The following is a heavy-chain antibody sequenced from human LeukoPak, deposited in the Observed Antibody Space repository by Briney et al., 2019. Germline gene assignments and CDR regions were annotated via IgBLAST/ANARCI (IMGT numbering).Heavy chain of an antibody. CDR3: ARQCSSSTCPLDY. J-gene: IGHJ4*02. CDR1: SGSISTFY. CDR2: VYYTGST. D-gene: IGHD2-2*01. Sequence: SETLSLTCTVSSGSISTFYWSWVRRPPGKGLEWIGYVYYTGSTNYNASLKSRVTMSVDTSKNQFSLKLSSVTAADTAVYLCARQCSSSTCPLDYWGRGTLVTVSS. V-gene: IGHV4-59*08.